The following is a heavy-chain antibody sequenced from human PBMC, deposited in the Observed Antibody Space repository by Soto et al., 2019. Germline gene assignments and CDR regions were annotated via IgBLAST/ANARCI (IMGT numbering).Heavy chain of an antibody. CDR3: ARENYSNYFDY. V-gene: IGHV4-59*01. CDR1: GGSIGSYY. D-gene: IGHD4-4*01. CDR2: IYYSGST. Sequence: SETLSLTCTVSGGSIGSYYWSWIRQPPGKGLEWIGYIYYSGSTNYNPSLKSRVTISVDTSKNQFSLKLSSVTAADTAVYYCARENYSNYFDYWGQGTLVTVSS. J-gene: IGHJ4*02.